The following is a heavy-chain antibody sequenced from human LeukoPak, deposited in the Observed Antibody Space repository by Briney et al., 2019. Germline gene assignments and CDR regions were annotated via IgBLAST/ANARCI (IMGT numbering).Heavy chain of an antibody. CDR1: GGSFSGYY. V-gene: IGHV4-34*01. Sequence: PSETLSLTCAVYGGSFSGYYWSWIRQPPGKGLEWIGEINHSGSTNYNPSLKSRVTISVDTSKNQLSLKLSSVTAADTAVYYCARSGGVINNYYFDYWGQGTLVTVSS. J-gene: IGHJ4*02. D-gene: IGHD3-10*01. CDR3: ARSGGVINNYYFDY. CDR2: INHSGST.